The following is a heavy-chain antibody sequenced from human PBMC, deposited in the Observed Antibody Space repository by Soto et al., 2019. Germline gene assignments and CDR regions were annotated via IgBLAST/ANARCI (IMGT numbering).Heavy chain of an antibody. D-gene: IGHD3-10*02. J-gene: IGHJ4*02. V-gene: IGHV3-30*02. CDR3: TIVRVADSALDH. CDR1: GFIFSNNG. CDR2: MSYDGSDT. Sequence: PGGSLRLSCVVSGFIFSNNGMHWVRQTPGKGLEWVAFMSYDGSDTFYADSVKGRFTISRDSSKNTLFLHMSNLRAEDTAMYYCTIVRVADSALDHWGQGTLVTVSS.